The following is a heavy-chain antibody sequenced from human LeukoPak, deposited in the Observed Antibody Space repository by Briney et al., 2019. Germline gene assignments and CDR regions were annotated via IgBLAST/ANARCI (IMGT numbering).Heavy chain of an antibody. CDR3: ARATERVLLWFGKKYYFDY. Sequence: ASVKVSCKASGYTFTSYDINWVRQATGQGLEWMGWMNPNSGNTGYAQKFQGRVTMTRITSISTAYMELSSLRSEDTAVYYCARATERVLLWFGKKYYFDYWGRGTLVTVSS. V-gene: IGHV1-8*01. CDR1: GYTFTSYD. J-gene: IGHJ4*02. CDR2: MNPNSGNT. D-gene: IGHD3-10*01.